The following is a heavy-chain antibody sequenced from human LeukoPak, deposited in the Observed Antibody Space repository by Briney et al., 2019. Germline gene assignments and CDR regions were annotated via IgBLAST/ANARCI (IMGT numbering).Heavy chain of an antibody. J-gene: IGHJ4*02. Sequence: SETLSLTCTVSGGSIRSIDSYWGWIRQPPGKGLEWIGSGFYSGSTYYNPSLKSRVTISVDTSKNQFSLKLRSVTAVDTAVYYCARSSSTWAECQFDFWGRGTLVTVSS. CDR1: GGSIRSIDSY. D-gene: IGHD6-13*01. CDR2: GFYSGST. CDR3: ARSSSTWAECQFDF. V-gene: IGHV4-39*07.